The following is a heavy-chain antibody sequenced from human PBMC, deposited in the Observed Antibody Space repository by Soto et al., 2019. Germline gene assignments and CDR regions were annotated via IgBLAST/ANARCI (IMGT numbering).Heavy chain of an antibody. Sequence: PGGSLRLSCAASGFTFSSYAMSWVRQAPGKGLEWVSAISGSGGSTYYADSVKGRFTISRDNSKNTLYLQMNSLRAEDTAVYYCAKGAYYDFWSGYYRGNWFDPWGQGTLVTVSS. V-gene: IGHV3-23*01. CDR2: ISGSGGST. J-gene: IGHJ5*02. CDR1: GFTFSSYA. CDR3: AKGAYYDFWSGYYRGNWFDP. D-gene: IGHD3-3*01.